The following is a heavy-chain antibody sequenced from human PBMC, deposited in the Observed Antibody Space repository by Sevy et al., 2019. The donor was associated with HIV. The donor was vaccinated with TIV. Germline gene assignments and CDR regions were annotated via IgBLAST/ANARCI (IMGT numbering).Heavy chain of an antibody. CDR2: INPNSGGT. CDR1: GYTFTDYY. Sequence: ASVKVSCKDSGYTFTDYYMHWVRQAPGQGLEWMGWINPNSGGTNYAQKFQGRVTMTRDTSISTAYMELSRLRSDDTAVYYCARLYYYDSSGYYAPTSDACDIWGQGTMVTVSS. J-gene: IGHJ3*02. CDR3: ARLYYYDSSGYYAPTSDACDI. D-gene: IGHD3-22*01. V-gene: IGHV1-2*02.